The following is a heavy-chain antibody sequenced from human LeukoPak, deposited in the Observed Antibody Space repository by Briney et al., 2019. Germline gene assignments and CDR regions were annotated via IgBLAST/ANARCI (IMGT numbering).Heavy chain of an antibody. CDR1: GFTFDDYG. D-gene: IGHD3-10*01. V-gene: IGHV3-20*01. CDR2: INWNGGST. J-gene: IGHJ3*02. CDR3: ARAYPYGSGPSGGAFDI. Sequence: GGSLRLSCAASGFTFDDYGMSWVRQAPGKGLEWVSGINWNGGSTGYADSVKGRFTISRDNAKNSLYLQMNSLRAEDTALYHCARAYPYGSGPSGGAFDIWGQGTMVTVSS.